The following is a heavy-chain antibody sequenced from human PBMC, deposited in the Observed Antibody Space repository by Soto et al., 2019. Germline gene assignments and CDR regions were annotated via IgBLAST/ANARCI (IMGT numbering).Heavy chain of an antibody. CDR2: ISSRSSFT. V-gene: IGHV3-11*06. Sequence: QVQLVESGGDLVRPGGSLRLSCAASGFTFSDYYMSWIRQAPGKGLEWVSYISSRSSFTNYADSVKGRFTISRDNVKNSLYLQMNSLRAGDSAVYYCARAHSSTMVRGVLPKGFDPWGQGTLVTVSS. D-gene: IGHD3-10*01. CDR3: ARAHSSTMVRGVLPKGFDP. CDR1: GFTFSDYY. J-gene: IGHJ5*02.